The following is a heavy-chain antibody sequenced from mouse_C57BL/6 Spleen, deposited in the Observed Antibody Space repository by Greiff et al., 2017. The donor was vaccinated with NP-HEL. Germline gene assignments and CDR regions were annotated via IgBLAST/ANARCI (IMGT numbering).Heavy chain of an antibody. D-gene: IGHD2-4*01. CDR1: GYSITSGYY. CDR2: ISYDGSN. Sequence: EVKLMESGPGLVKPSQSLSLTCSVTGYSITSGYYWNWIRQFPGNKLEWMGYISYDGSNNYNPSLKNRISITRDTSKNQFFLKLNSVTTEDTATYYCARDDYDQGYFDYWGQGTTLTVSS. V-gene: IGHV3-6*01. J-gene: IGHJ2*01. CDR3: ARDDYDQGYFDY.